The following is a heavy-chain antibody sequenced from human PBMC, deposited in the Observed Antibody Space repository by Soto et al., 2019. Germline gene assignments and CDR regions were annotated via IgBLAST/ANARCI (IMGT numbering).Heavy chain of an antibody. CDR2: IIPIFGTA. CDR3: ARDRCSGGSCYWGGHYGMDV. Sequence: ASVKFSCKASGGTFSSYAISWVRQAPGQGLEWMGGIIPIFGTANYAQKFQGRVTITADESTSTAYMELSSLRSEDTAVYYCARDRCSGGSCYWGGHYGMDVWGQGTTVTVSS. V-gene: IGHV1-69*13. CDR1: GGTFSSYA. J-gene: IGHJ6*02. D-gene: IGHD2-15*01.